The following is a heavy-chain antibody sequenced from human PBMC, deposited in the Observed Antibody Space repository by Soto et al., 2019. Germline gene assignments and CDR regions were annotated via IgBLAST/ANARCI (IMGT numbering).Heavy chain of an antibody. J-gene: IGHJ2*01. Sequence: QVTLKESGPVLVKPTETLTLTCTVSGFSLRNERMGVSWIRQPPGKALEWLAHIFSNDEKSYSTSLKSRLTLSKDTSKSQVVLTMTHMDPVDTATYHFARIMYNDYGHWNFDLWGRGNRVSVSS. V-gene: IGHV2-26*01. CDR1: GFSLRNERMG. D-gene: IGHD4-17*01. CDR2: IFSNDEK. CDR3: ARIMYNDYGHWNFDL.